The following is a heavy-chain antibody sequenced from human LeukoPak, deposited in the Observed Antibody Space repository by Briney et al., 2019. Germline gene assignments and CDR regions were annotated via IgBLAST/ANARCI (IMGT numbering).Heavy chain of an antibody. CDR1: GFTFSSYA. Sequence: GGSLRLSCAASGFTFSSYAMSWVRQAPGKGLEWVSAISGSGGSTYYADSVKGRFTISRDNSKNTLYLQMNSLRAEDTAVYYCAKDKAGGGWHTPNPFDPWGQGTLVTVSS. CDR3: AKDKAGGGWHTPNPFDP. J-gene: IGHJ5*02. CDR2: ISGSGGST. D-gene: IGHD6-19*01. V-gene: IGHV3-23*01.